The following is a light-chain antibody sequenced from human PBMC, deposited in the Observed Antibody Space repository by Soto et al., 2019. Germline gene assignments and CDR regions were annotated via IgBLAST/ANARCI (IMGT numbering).Light chain of an antibody. V-gene: IGKV1-9*01. CDR3: QQRNSYPIT. J-gene: IGKJ5*01. CDR2: AAS. CDR1: QTISSW. Sequence: DIQMTQSPSTLSGSVGDRVTITCRASQTISSWLAWYQQKPGKAPKLLIYAASTLQSGVPSRFSGSGSGTEFTLTISSLQPEDFATYYCQQRNSYPITSGQGTRLEIK.